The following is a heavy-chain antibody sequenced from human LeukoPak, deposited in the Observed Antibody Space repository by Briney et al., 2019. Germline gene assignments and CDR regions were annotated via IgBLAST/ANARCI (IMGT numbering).Heavy chain of an antibody. J-gene: IGHJ4*02. CDR2: ISGSGGST. D-gene: IGHD2-15*01. CDR1: GFTVSSNY. Sequence: GGSLRLSCAASGFTVSSNYMSWVRQAPGKGLEWVSGISGSGGSTYYTDSVKGRFTISRDNSKNTLYLQMSSLRAEDTAVYYCAKAPITYCSGGSCLAIFEYWGQGTLVTVSS. CDR3: AKAPITYCSGGSCLAIFEY. V-gene: IGHV3-23*01.